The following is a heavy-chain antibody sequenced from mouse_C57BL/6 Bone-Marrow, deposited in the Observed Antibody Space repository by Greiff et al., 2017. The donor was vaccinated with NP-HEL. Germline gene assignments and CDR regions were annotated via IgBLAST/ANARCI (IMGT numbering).Heavy chain of an antibody. CDR3: AKKYDYDEGYYCDY. Sequence: QVQLQQPGAELVKPGASVKLSCKASGYTFTSYWMHWVKQRPGQGLEWIGMIHPNSGSTNYNEKFKSKATLTVDKSSSTAYMQLSSLTSEDSAVYYCAKKYDYDEGYYCDYWGQGTTLTVSS. D-gene: IGHD2-4*01. V-gene: IGHV1-64*01. CDR1: GYTFTSYW. J-gene: IGHJ2*01. CDR2: IHPNSGST.